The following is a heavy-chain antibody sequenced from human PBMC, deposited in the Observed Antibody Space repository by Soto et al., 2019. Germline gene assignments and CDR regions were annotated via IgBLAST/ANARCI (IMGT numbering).Heavy chain of an antibody. D-gene: IGHD1-26*01. CDR3: AKGSYSGRYSDFDY. CDR1: GFTFSSYG. CDR2: ISYDGSNK. Sequence: QVQLVESGGGVVQPGRSLRLSCAASGFTFSSYGMFWVRQAPGRGLEWVAFISYDGSNKCSDSVKGRFTISRDNSKNTLYLQMNSLRAEGTAVYYCAKGSYSGRYSDFDYWGQGTLVTVSS. V-gene: IGHV3-30*18. J-gene: IGHJ4*02.